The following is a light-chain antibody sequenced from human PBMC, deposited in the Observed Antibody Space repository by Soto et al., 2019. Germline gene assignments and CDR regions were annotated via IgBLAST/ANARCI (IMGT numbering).Light chain of an antibody. V-gene: IGLV2-14*01. CDR3: SSYTSSSTLNWV. J-gene: IGLJ3*02. Sequence: ALTQPASVSGSPGQSITISCTGTSSDVGGYNYVSWYQQHPGKAPKLMIYDVSNRPSGVSNRFSGSKSGNTASLTISGLQAEDEADYYCSSYTSSSTLNWVFGGGTKLTVL. CDR2: DVS. CDR1: SSDVGGYNY.